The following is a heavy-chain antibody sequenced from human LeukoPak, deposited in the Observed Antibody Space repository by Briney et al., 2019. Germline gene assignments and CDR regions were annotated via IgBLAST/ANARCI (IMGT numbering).Heavy chain of an antibody. J-gene: IGHJ3*02. D-gene: IGHD3-10*01. V-gene: IGHV1-3*01. CDR2: INAGNGNT. CDR1: GYTFTSYA. Sequence: ASVKVSCKASGYTFTSYAMHWVRQAPGQRLEWMGWINAGNGNTKYSQKFQGRVTITRDTSASTAYMELSSLRSEDTAVYYCARGKDYGSGSYYFRSAFDIWGQGTMVTVSS. CDR3: ARGKDYGSGSYYFRSAFDI.